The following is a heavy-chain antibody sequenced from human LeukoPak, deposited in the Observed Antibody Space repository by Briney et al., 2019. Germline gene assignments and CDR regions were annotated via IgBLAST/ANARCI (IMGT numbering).Heavy chain of an antibody. CDR1: GFTFSSYW. D-gene: IGHD3-22*01. V-gene: IGHV3-7*01. Sequence: GGSLRLSCAASGFTFSSYWMSWVRQAPGKGLEWVANIKQDGSEKYYVDSVKGRFTISRDNAKNSQYLQMNSLRAEDTAVYYCARSSSGYYYVYWGQGTLVTVSS. CDR3: ARSSSGYYYVY. CDR2: IKQDGSEK. J-gene: IGHJ4*02.